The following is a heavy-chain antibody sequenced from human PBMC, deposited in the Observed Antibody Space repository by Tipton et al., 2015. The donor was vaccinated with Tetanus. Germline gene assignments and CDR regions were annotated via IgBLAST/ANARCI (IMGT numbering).Heavy chain of an antibody. D-gene: IGHD6-6*01. Sequence: SLRLSCAASGFTFSSYAMNWVRQAPGKGLEWVSAISGGGVSTYYADSLKGRFTISRDNSKNTLYLQMNSLRADDTAVYFCAKSEARLGTSSSLDWGQGTLVTVSS. V-gene: IGHV3-23*01. CDR2: ISGGGVST. J-gene: IGHJ4*02. CDR3: AKSEARLGTSSSLD. CDR1: GFTFSSYA.